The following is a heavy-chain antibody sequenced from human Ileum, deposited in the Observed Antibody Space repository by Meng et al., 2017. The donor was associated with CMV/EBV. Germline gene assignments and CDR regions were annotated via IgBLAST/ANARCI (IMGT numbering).Heavy chain of an antibody. CDR2: IFPIFGKV. V-gene: IGHV1-69*06. Sequence: CKTSGGSINTYAITWVRQAPGQGLEWMGLIFPIFGKVNYAQDFRGRVTITADTSTLTAYMELSNLRSDDTAVYYCTRHYDFRDWFDPWGQGTLVTVSS. D-gene: IGHD3-3*01. J-gene: IGHJ5*02. CDR1: GGSINTYA. CDR3: TRHYDFRDWFDP.